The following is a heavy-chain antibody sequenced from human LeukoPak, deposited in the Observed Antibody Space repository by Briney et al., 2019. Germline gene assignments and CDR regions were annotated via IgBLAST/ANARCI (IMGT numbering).Heavy chain of an antibody. D-gene: IGHD1-26*01. CDR3: AREPPGGSYYFDY. CDR1: GFTFTIYW. CDR2: IKQDGSEK. V-gene: IGHV3-7*03. Sequence: GGSLRLSCAASGFTFTIYWISWVRQAPGKGLEWAANIKQDGSEKYYVDSVKGRFTISRDNAKNSLYLQMNSLRAEDTAVYYCAREPPGGSYYFDYWGQGTLVTVSS. J-gene: IGHJ4*02.